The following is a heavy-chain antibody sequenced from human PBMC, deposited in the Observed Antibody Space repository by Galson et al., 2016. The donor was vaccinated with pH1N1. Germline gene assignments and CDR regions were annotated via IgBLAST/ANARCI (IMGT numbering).Heavy chain of an antibody. CDR1: GFDFSQYG. D-gene: IGHD4-23*01. V-gene: IGHV3-33*01. CDR3: ARDSAHDGKINDGLDV. Sequence: SLRLSCAASGFDFSQYGMHWIRQAPGLGLEWVAFLWLDGSNEFYIDSVKGRFTITRDNSKNILYLQMGSLRDEDTALYYCARDSAHDGKINDGLDVWGQGTRVTVSS. J-gene: IGHJ6*02. CDR2: LWLDGSNE.